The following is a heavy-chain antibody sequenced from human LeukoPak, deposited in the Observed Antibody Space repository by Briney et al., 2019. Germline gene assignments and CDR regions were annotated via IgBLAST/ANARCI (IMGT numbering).Heavy chain of an antibody. J-gene: IGHJ3*02. D-gene: IGHD3-3*01. CDR2: INHSGST. Sequence: SETLSLTCAVYGGSFSGYYWSWIRQPPGKGLEWIGEINHSGSTNYNPSLKSRVTISVDTSKNQFSLKLSSVAAADTAVYYCASDPRSGAFDIWGQGTMVTVSS. V-gene: IGHV4-34*01. CDR3: ASDPRSGAFDI. CDR1: GGSFSGYY.